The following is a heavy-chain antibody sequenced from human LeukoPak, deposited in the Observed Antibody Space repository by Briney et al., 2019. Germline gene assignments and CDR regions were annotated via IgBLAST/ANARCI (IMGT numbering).Heavy chain of an antibody. V-gene: IGHV4-59*08. Sequence: SETLSLTCTVSGGSISTYYWSWIRQPPGKGLEWIGYISYSGSTDYNPSLKSRVTMSVDTSINQFSLKLSSVTAADTAVYYCARLRLRYDSNGYSTSYEAVDIWGQGSVVTISS. D-gene: IGHD3-22*01. J-gene: IGHJ3*02. CDR3: ARLRLRYDSNGYSTSYEAVDI. CDR1: GGSISTYY. CDR2: ISYSGST.